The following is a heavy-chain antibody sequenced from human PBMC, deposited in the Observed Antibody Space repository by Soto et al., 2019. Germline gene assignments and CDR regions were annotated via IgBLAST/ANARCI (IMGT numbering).Heavy chain of an antibody. CDR3: ARSYYNSTGFAVDP. V-gene: IGHV4-59*02. D-gene: IGHD3-22*01. CDR1: GASVSHGY. CDR2: MYFGGSF. J-gene: IGHJ5*02. Sequence: QMQLQASGPGLVKPSETLSLTCNVSGASVSHGYWSWIRQPPGKGLEWIGFMYFGGSFNYIPSLPSRATISVKTSKNQFSMKLTSVTASDTAVYYCARSYYNSTGFAVDPWGQGTLVTVSS.